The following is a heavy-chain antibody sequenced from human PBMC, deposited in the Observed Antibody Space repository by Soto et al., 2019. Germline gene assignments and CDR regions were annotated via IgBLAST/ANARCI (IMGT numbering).Heavy chain of an antibody. J-gene: IGHJ4*02. V-gene: IGHV3-33*01. D-gene: IGHD6-19*01. CDR3: AIGVAVAGNYDY. CDR1: GFTFSSYG. CDR2: IWYDGSNK. Sequence: QVQLVESGGGVVQPGRSLRLSCAASGFTFSSYGMHWVRQAPGKGLEWVAVIWYDGSNKYYADSVKGRFTIPRDNSKNTLYLQMNSLRAEDTAVYYCAIGVAVAGNYDYWGQGTLVTVSS.